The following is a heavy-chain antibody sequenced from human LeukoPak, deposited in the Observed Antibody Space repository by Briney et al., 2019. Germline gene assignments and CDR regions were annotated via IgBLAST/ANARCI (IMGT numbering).Heavy chain of an antibody. CDR1: GFTFSSYG. V-gene: IGHV3-33*01. CDR2: IWYDGSNK. Sequence: GGSLRLSCAASGFTFSSYGMHWVRQAPGKGLEWVAVIWYDGSNKYYADSVEGRFTISRDNSKNTLYLQMNSLRAEDTAVYYCARDVNSSGWYYYYGMDVWGQGTTVTVSS. D-gene: IGHD6-19*01. CDR3: ARDVNSSGWYYYYGMDV. J-gene: IGHJ6*02.